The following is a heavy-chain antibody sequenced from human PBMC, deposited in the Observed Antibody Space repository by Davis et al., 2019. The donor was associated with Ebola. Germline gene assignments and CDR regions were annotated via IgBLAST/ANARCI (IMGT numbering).Heavy chain of an antibody. D-gene: IGHD1-26*01. J-gene: IGHJ4*02. CDR3: ARERYSGSVCNDY. CDR2: IYSGGST. CDR1: GFTFDAYA. Sequence: GGSLRLSCAASGFTFDAYAMHWVRQAPGKGLEWVSVIYSGGSTYYADSVKGRFTISRDNAKNSLYLQMNSLRDEDTAVYYCARERYSGSVCNDYWGQGTLVTVSS. V-gene: IGHV3-66*01.